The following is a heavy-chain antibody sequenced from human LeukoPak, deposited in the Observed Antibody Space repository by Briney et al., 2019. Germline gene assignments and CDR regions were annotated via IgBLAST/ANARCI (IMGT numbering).Heavy chain of an antibody. CDR2: ISLDTDRI. Sequence: GGSLRLSCAVSGLDFNIYAMHWVRQVPGKGLEWVSGISLDTDRIGYADSVRGRFTVSRDNNKNSVYLQMNSLTPEDSALYFCVKDVTPGGADVWGQGTTVTVS. J-gene: IGHJ6*02. CDR3: VKDVTPGGADV. D-gene: IGHD2-21*01. CDR1: GLDFNIYA. V-gene: IGHV3-9*01.